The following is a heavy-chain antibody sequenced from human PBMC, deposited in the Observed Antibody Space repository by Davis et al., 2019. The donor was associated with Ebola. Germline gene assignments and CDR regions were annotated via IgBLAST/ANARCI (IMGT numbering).Heavy chain of an antibody. J-gene: IGHJ4*02. Sequence: MPSETLSLTCVVFGGPFSGYYWSWIRQPPGKGLEWIGEISHSGATNHNPSLKSRVTMSLDTSKNQFSLKLNSVTATDTAVYYCARDDYVWGSYFNWGQRTLVTVSS. CDR2: ISHSGAT. D-gene: IGHD3-16*01. V-gene: IGHV4-34*01. CDR3: ARDDYVWGSYFN. CDR1: GGPFSGYY.